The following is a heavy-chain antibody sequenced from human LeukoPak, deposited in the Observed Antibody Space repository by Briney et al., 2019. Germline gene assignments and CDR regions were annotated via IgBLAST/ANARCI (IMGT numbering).Heavy chain of an antibody. Sequence: GASVKVSCKASGYAFTSYDINWVRQATGQGLEWMGWMNPNSGNTGYAQKFQGRVTMTRNTSISTAYMELSSLRSEDTAVYYCAREGRRDGYNYRRAPSPVYFDYWGQGTLVTVSS. CDR3: AREGRRDGYNYRRAPSPVYFDY. CDR1: GYAFTSYD. CDR2: MNPNSGNT. J-gene: IGHJ4*02. V-gene: IGHV1-8*01. D-gene: IGHD5-24*01.